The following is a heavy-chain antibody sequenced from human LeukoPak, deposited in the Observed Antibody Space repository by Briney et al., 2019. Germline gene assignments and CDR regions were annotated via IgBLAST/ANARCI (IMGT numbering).Heavy chain of an antibody. CDR2: IYFRGST. CDR1: GGSISSYY. D-gene: IGHD3-22*01. J-gene: IGHJ4*02. Sequence: SDTLSLTCTVSGGSISSYYWSWIRQPPGKGLEWIGYIYFRGSTNYNPSLKSRVTISVDTSKNQFSLKLSSVTAADTAVYYCAATYYYDSSGYVGDYWGQGTLVTVSS. V-gene: IGHV4-59*08. CDR3: AATYYYDSSGYVGDY.